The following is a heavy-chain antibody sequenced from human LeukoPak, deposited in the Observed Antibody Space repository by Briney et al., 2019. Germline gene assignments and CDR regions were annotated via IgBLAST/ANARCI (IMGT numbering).Heavy chain of an antibody. D-gene: IGHD3-10*01. V-gene: IGHV4-34*01. CDR3: ARLPRITMVRGVIGDYYYYGMDV. Sequence: SETLSLTCAVYGGSFSGYYWSWIRQPPGKGLEWIGEINHSGSTNYNPSLRSRVTLSVDTSKKQFSLKLSSVTAADTAVYYCARLPRITMVRGVIGDYYYYGMDVWGQGTTVTVSS. CDR2: INHSGST. J-gene: IGHJ6*02. CDR1: GGSFSGYY.